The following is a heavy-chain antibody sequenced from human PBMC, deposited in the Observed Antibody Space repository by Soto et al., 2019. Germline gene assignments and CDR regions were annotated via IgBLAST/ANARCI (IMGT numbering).Heavy chain of an antibody. CDR2: INHSGST. Sequence: SETLSLTCAVYGGSFSGYYWSWIRQPPGKGLEWIGEINHSGSTNYSPSLKSRVTISVDTSKNQFSLKLSSVTAADTAVYYCARWGCSGGSCPYYYYYYGMDVWGQGTTVTV. CDR1: GGSFSGYY. J-gene: IGHJ6*02. D-gene: IGHD2-15*01. V-gene: IGHV4-34*01. CDR3: ARWGCSGGSCPYYYYYYGMDV.